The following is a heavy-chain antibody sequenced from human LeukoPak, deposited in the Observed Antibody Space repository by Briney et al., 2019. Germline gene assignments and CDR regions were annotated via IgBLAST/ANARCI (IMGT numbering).Heavy chain of an antibody. J-gene: IGHJ6*03. V-gene: IGHV1-18*01. D-gene: IGHD6-13*01. CDR2: ISAYNGNT. Sequence: ASVNVSCKASGYTFTSYGISWVRQAPGQGLEWMGWISAYNGNTNYAQKLQGRVTMNTDTSTSTAYMELRSLRSDDTAVYYCARVPGYSSSSYYMDVWGKGTTVTISS. CDR3: ARVPGYSSSSYYMDV. CDR1: GYTFTSYG.